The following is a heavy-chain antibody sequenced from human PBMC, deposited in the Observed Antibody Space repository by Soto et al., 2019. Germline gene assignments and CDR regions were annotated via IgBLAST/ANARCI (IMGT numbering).Heavy chain of an antibody. CDR1: GFTFSSYA. Sequence: QVQLVESGGGVVQPGRSLRLSCAASGFTFSSYAMHWVRQAPGKGLEWVAVISYDGSNKYYADSVKGRFTISRDNSKNTLYLQMNSQRVEDTAVYYCAREGMGNSLDYWGQGTLVTVSS. D-gene: IGHD5-18*01. J-gene: IGHJ4*02. CDR3: AREGMGNSLDY. CDR2: ISYDGSNK. V-gene: IGHV3-30-3*01.